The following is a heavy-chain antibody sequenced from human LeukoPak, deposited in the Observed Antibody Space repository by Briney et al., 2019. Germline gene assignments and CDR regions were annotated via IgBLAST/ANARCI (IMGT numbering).Heavy chain of an antibody. V-gene: IGHV3-21*01. CDR1: GFTFSSYS. CDR3: ARDSDITTFGVVISGAFDI. D-gene: IGHD3-3*01. Sequence: GGSLRLSCAASGFTFSSYSMNWVRQAPGKGLEWVSSISSSSSYIYHADSVKGRFTISRDNAKNSLYLQMNSLRAEDTAVYYCARDSDITTFGVVISGAFDIWGQGTMVTVSS. J-gene: IGHJ3*02. CDR2: ISSSSSYI.